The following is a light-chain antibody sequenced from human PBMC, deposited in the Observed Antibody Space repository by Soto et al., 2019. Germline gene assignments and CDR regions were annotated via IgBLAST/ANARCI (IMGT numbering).Light chain of an antibody. CDR2: GAS. CDR1: QTVSISD. V-gene: IGKV3-20*01. CDR3: QQYGSSPPT. J-gene: IGKJ2*01. Sequence: EIVLTQSPGTLSLSPGERATLSCRASQTVSISDLAWYQQKPGQAPSLLVYGASSRATGTPDRFRSSGSGTDFTLTISRLEPEDFAVYYCQQYGSSPPTFGQGTKVEIK.